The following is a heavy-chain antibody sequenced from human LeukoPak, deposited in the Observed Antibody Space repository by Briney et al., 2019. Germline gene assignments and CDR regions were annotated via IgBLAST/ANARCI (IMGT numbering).Heavy chain of an antibody. Sequence: SETLSLTCTVSGGSVSSGSYYWSWIRQPPGKGLEWIGYIYYSGSTNYNPSLKSRVTVSVDTSKNQFSLKLSSVTAADTAVYYCAWGEMATIGSYYFDYWGQGTLVTVSS. CDR2: IYYSGST. CDR1: GGSVSSGSYY. J-gene: IGHJ4*02. D-gene: IGHD5-24*01. CDR3: AWGEMATIGSYYFDY. V-gene: IGHV4-61*01.